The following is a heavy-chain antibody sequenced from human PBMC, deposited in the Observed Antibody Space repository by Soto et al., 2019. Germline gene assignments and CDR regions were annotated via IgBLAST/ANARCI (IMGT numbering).Heavy chain of an antibody. J-gene: IGHJ6*02. CDR2: IDPGCSET. CDR3: TRRRVLRFLQWRPYGLDV. CDR1: GFSYTSYW. V-gene: IGHV5-10-1*01. Sequence: GESLKISCKGSGFSYTSYWITWVRQMPGKGLEWMGRIDPGCSETKYSPSIEGHVTISADTSISTAYLQWHSLKASDTATYYCTRRRVLRFLQWRPYGLDVWGQGTTVTVSS. D-gene: IGHD3-3*01.